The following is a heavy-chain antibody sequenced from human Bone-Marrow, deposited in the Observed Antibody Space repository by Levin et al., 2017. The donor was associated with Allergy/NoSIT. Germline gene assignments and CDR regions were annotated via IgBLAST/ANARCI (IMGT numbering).Heavy chain of an antibody. J-gene: IGHJ4*02. CDR1: GFTFSIYG. V-gene: IGHV3-30-3*01. CDR3: ARGGSPVDS. Sequence: GGSLRLSCAASGFTFSIYGINRIRQAPGKGLEWLSLISHDGSTEYYADSVKGRFTISRDNSKNTVFRQMNSLRPEDTAVYYCARGGSPVDSWGQGTLVTVSS. D-gene: IGHD1-26*01. CDR2: ISHDGSTE.